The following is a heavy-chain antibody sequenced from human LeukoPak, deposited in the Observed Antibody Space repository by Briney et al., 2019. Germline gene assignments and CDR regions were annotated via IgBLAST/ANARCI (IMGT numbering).Heavy chain of an antibody. V-gene: IGHV1-46*01. Sequence: ASVKVSCKASGYTFTSYYMHWVRQAPGQGLEWMGIINPSGGSTSYAQKFQGRVTMTRDMSTSTVYMELSSLRSEDTAVYYCASSPRRGNWFDPWGQGTQVTVSS. J-gene: IGHJ5*02. CDR3: ASSPRRGNWFDP. CDR1: GYTFTSYY. CDR2: INPSGGST.